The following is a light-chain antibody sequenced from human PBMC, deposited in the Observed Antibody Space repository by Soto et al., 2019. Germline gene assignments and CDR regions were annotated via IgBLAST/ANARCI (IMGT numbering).Light chain of an antibody. CDR1: SSDFGNYNL. Sequence: QSVLTQPASVSGSPGQSITISCTGTSSDFGNYNLVSWYQQHPGKVPKLILFEVNKRPSGVPDRFSGSKSGNTASLTISGLQAEDEADYYCCSYAGSYTLVFGTGTKLTVL. CDR3: CSYAGSYTLV. CDR2: EVN. V-gene: IGLV2-23*02. J-gene: IGLJ1*01.